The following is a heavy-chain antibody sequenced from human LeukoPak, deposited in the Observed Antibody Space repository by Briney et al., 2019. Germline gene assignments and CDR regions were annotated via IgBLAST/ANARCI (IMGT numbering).Heavy chain of an antibody. J-gene: IGHJ4*02. Sequence: SETLSLTCAVYGAYLSDYYWSWIRQSPGKGLQWIGEVAHKGPTVYSPTLNRKYKPSLESRVTMSVDPSKNQFSLKLTSVTVADTATYYCVRQGTNSGHYLLDYWGPGHLVTVSS. CDR3: VRQGTNSGHYLLDY. V-gene: IGHV4-34*01. CDR2: VAHKGPTVYSPTLNR. CDR1: GAYLSDYY. D-gene: IGHD3-3*01.